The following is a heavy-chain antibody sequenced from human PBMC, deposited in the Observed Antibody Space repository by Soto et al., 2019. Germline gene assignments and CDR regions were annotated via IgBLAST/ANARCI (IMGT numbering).Heavy chain of an antibody. D-gene: IGHD3-10*01. J-gene: IGHJ5*02. CDR3: ARVWNSGSYPYWWFDP. CDR1: GGSISSGGYY. CDR2: IYYSGST. V-gene: IGHV4-31*03. Sequence: SETLSLTCTVSGGSISSGGYYWSWIRQHPGKGLEWIGYIYYSGSTYYNPSLKSRVTISVDTSKNQFSLKLSSVTAADTAVYYCARVWNSGSYPYWWFDPWGQGTLVTVSS.